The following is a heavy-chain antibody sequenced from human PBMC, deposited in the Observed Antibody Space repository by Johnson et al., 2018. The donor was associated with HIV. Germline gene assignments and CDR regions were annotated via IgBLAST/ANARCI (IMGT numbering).Heavy chain of an antibody. V-gene: IGHV3-20*04. CDR1: GFTFDDYG. J-gene: IGHJ3*02. CDR2: INWDGTYT. CDR3: AKEGRGGAFDI. Sequence: EVQLVESGGGVVRPGGSLRISCAASGFTFDDYGMSWVRQAPGKGLEWVSGINWDGTYTGYVGSVKGRFTISRDNGKNSLYLQMNSLRVEDTAVYYCAKEGRGGAFDIWGQGTMVTVSS. D-gene: IGHD2-15*01.